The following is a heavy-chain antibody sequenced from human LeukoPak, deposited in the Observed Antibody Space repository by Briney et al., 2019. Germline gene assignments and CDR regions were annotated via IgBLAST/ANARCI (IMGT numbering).Heavy chain of an antibody. V-gene: IGHV4-38-2*02. D-gene: IGHD5-18*01. J-gene: IGHJ4*02. CDR2: IYHSGDT. CDR3: ARKGDTVMWYFDY. CDR1: GYSISSGYY. Sequence: SETLSLTCTVSGYSISSGYYWGWIRQPPGKGLEWIGNIYHSGDTCYNPSLKSRVTISVDTSRNQFSLKLSSVTAADTAVYYCARKGDTVMWYFDYWGQGTLVTVSS.